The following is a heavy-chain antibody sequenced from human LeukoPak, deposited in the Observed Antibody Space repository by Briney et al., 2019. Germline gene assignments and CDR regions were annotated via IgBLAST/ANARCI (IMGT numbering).Heavy chain of an antibody. Sequence: GGSLSLSCAPAGFTFSSYGLCWVRQPPGKGLDWVSCKGNSAGDTFHAESVRGRFTIPRDNSRNTLFLEMNSLRVEDTSIYYCAKRRGESGGWVFFDYWGPGALVTVSS. D-gene: IGHD6-19*01. V-gene: IGHV3-23*01. CDR1: GFTFSSYG. J-gene: IGHJ4*02. CDR3: AKRRGESGGWVFFDY. CDR2: KGNSAGDT.